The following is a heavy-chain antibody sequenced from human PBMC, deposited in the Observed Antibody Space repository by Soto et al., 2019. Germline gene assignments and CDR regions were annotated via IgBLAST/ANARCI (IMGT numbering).Heavy chain of an antibody. J-gene: IGHJ4*02. Sequence: GASVKVSCKASGYTFTGYGISWVRQALGQGLEWMGWISAYNGNTDYAQKLQGRVTMTTDTSTSTAYMELRSLRSDDTAVYYCARDDCSGGSCYSDYWGQGTLVTVSS. D-gene: IGHD2-15*01. CDR3: ARDDCSGGSCYSDY. CDR1: GYTFTGYG. V-gene: IGHV1-18*01. CDR2: ISAYNGNT.